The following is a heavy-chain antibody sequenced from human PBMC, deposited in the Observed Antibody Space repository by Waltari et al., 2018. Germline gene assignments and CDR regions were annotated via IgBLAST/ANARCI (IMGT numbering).Heavy chain of an antibody. CDR1: GFTFSSYG. D-gene: IGHD1-7*01. J-gene: IGHJ4*02. V-gene: IGHV3-30*18. CDR3: AKDRTGRVRITGTPQGG. Sequence: QVQLVESGGGVVQPGRSLRLSCAASGFTFSSYGMHWVRPAPGKGLEWVAVISYDGSNKYYSDSVKGRFTISRDNSNNTLYLQMNSLRAEDTAVYYGAKDRTGRVRITGTPQGGWGQGTLVTVSS. CDR2: ISYDGSNK.